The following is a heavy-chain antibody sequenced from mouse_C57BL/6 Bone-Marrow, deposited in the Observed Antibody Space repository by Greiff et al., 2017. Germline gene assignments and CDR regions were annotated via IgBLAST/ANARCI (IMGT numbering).Heavy chain of an antibody. CDR2: IYPRSGNT. V-gene: IGHV1-81*01. CDR3: ETAQATTSYYFDY. D-gene: IGHD3-2*02. CDR1: GYTFTSYG. J-gene: IGHJ2*01. Sequence: QVQLQQSGAELARPGASVKLSCKASGYTFTSYGISWVKQRTGQGLEWIGEIYPRSGNTYYNEKFKGKATLTDDKSSSTAYMELRSLTAEDSAVYFGETAQATTSYYFDYWGQGTTLTVSS.